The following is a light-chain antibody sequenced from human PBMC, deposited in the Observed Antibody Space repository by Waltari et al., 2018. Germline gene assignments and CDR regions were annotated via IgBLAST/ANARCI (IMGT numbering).Light chain of an antibody. Sequence: QSVLTQPPSVSAAPGQKVTISCSGSTSDIGRNFLSWYQQLPGGAPNLIIQDKNRRPPGIPGRFSGSKAGTSATLDITGLQTGDEADDYCGTWDSSLNVAMFGGGTRVTVL. CDR3: GTWDSSLNVAM. J-gene: IGLJ3*02. CDR1: TSDIGRNF. CDR2: DKN. V-gene: IGLV1-51*01.